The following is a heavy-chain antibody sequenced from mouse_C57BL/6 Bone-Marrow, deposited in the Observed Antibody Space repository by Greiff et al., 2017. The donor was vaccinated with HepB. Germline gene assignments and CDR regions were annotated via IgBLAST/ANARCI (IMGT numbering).Heavy chain of an antibody. CDR3: ARWNYDYDGAWFAY. J-gene: IGHJ3*01. V-gene: IGHV1-64*01. D-gene: IGHD2-4*01. CDR1: GYTFTSYW. Sequence: QVQLQQPGAELVKPGASVKLSCKASGYTFTSYWMHWVKQRPGQGLEWIGMIHPNSGSTNYNEKFKSKATLTVDKSSSTAYMQLSSLKSEDSAVYYCARWNYDYDGAWFAYWGQGTLVTVSA. CDR2: IHPNSGST.